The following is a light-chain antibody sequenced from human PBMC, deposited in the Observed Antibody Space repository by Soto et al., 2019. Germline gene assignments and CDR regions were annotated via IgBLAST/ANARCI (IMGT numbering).Light chain of an antibody. V-gene: IGLV2-8*01. J-gene: IGLJ3*02. CDR3: AGWDDRLNSWV. Sequence: QSALTQPPSASGSPGQSVTISCTGTSSDVGGYNYVSWYQQHPGKAPKLMIYEVSKRPSGVPDRFSGSKSGNTASLTVSGLQAEDEADYYCAGWDDRLNSWVFGGGTKLTVL. CDR1: SSDVGGYNY. CDR2: EVS.